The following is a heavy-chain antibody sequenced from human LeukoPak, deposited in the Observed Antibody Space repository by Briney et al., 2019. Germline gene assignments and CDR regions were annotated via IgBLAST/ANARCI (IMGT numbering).Heavy chain of an antibody. Sequence: SETLSLSCTVSGGSFDSSSYCWTWVRQPPGKRPEWIGTIYTSDITYYNPSLMSRVTISADTSKNQFSLKLSSVTAADTAVYYCSRALDSYKLGNYWVQGTLVTVSS. V-gene: IGHV4-39*01. D-gene: IGHD5-24*01. CDR1: GGSFDSSSYC. CDR2: IYTSDIT. CDR3: SRALDSYKLGNY. J-gene: IGHJ4*02.